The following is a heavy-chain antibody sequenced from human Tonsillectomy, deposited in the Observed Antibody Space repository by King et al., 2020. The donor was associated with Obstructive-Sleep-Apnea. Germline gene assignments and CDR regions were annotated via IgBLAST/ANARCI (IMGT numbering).Heavy chain of an antibody. CDR3: ARNTEHYYYYGMDV. CDR1: GDSISIYY. CDR2: IYYSGST. J-gene: IGHJ6*02. D-gene: IGHD1-26*01. Sequence: VQLQESGPGLVKPSETLSLTCTVSGDSISIYYWSWIRQPPGKGLEWIGYIYYSGSTKYNPSLKSRVTISVDTSKNQFSLKLSSVTAADTAVYYCARNTEHYYYYGMDVWGQGTTVTVSS. V-gene: IGHV4-59*08.